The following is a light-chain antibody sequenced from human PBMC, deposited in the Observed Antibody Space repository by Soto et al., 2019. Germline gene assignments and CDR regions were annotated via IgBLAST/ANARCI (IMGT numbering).Light chain of an antibody. Sequence: DIQMTQSPSSLSASVGDRVTITCRAGQTISTYLNWYQQKPGKAPKLLIYAASTLQSGVPSRFSGSGSGADFALTISSLQPEDFATYYCQQSLTIPYTFGQGTKLEIK. J-gene: IGKJ2*01. CDR1: QTISTY. CDR3: QQSLTIPYT. V-gene: IGKV1-39*01. CDR2: AAS.